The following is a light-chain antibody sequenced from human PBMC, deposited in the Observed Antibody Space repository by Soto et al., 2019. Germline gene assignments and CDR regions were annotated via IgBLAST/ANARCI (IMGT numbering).Light chain of an antibody. CDR1: ESISIY. Sequence: DIQMTQSPASLSASVGDRVIITCRASESISIYLNWYQQKPGTAPKALIYAASSLHDGVPSRFSGSRSGAEFTLSISNLQPEDFATYYCQQYDMAPTTFGGGTRVE. V-gene: IGKV1-39*01. CDR2: AAS. J-gene: IGKJ4*01. CDR3: QQYDMAPTT.